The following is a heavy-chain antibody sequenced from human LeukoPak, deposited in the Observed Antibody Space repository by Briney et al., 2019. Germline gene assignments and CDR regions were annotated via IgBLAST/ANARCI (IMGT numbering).Heavy chain of an antibody. J-gene: IGHJ4*02. V-gene: IGHV3-74*01. Sequence: PGGSLRLSCAASGFTFSSYWMQWVRQAPGKGLVWVSRINSDGSSTSYADSVKGRFTISRDNAKNTLYLQMNSLRAEDTAVYYCARGGYCTNGVCYAPIPFDYWGQGTLVTVSS. CDR3: ARGGYCTNGVCYAPIPFDY. CDR2: INSDGSST. D-gene: IGHD2-8*01. CDR1: GFTFSSYW.